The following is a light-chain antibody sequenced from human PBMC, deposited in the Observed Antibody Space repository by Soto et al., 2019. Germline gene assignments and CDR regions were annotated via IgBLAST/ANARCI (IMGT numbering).Light chain of an antibody. V-gene: IGKV3-11*01. CDR2: DAS. J-gene: IGKJ1*01. CDR1: QSVSSY. CDR3: QQRSNWPST. Sequence: EIVLTQSPGTLSLSPGERATLSCRASQSVSSYLAWHQQKPGQAPRLLIYDASNRATGIPARLSGSGSGTDFTLTISSLEPEDFVVYYCQQRSNWPSTFGQGTKV.